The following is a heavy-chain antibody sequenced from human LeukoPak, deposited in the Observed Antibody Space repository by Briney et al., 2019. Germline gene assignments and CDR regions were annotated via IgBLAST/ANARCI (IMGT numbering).Heavy chain of an antibody. CDR2: IYYSGST. Sequence: SETLSLTCTVSGGSISSYYWSWIRQPPGKGLEWIGYIYYSGSTNYNPSLKSRVTISADTSKNQFSLKLSSVTAADTAVYYCARGLGLHYYGSGSSHRPLDYWGQGTLVTVSS. V-gene: IGHV4-59*12. D-gene: IGHD3-10*01. CDR3: ARGLGLHYYGSGSSHRPLDY. J-gene: IGHJ4*02. CDR1: GGSISSYY.